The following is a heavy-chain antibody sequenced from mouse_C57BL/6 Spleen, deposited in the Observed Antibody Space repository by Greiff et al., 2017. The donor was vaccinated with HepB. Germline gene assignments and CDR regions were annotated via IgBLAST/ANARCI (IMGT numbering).Heavy chain of an antibody. J-gene: IGHJ1*03. CDR1: GYTFTSYW. V-gene: IGHV1-69*01. D-gene: IGHD1-1*01. Sequence: VQLQQPGAELVMPGASVKLSCKASGYTFTSYWMHWVKQRPGQGLEWIGEIDPSDSYTNYNQKFKGKSTLTVDKSSSTAYMQLSSLTSEDSAVYYCARHYNGSSRYFDVWGTGTTVTVSS. CDR3: ARHYNGSSRYFDV. CDR2: IDPSDSYT.